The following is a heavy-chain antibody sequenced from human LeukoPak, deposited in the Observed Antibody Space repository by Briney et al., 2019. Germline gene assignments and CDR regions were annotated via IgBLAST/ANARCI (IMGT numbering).Heavy chain of an antibody. Sequence: GRSLRLSCAASGFTFSSYAMRWVRQAPGKGLEWVAVISYDGSNKYYADSVKGRFTISRDNSKNTLYLQMNSLRAEDTAVYYCARDHYGGFDYWGQGGLVTVSS. CDR1: GFTFSSYA. CDR3: ARDHYGGFDY. CDR2: ISYDGSNK. D-gene: IGHD4-23*01. V-gene: IGHV3-30-3*01. J-gene: IGHJ4*02.